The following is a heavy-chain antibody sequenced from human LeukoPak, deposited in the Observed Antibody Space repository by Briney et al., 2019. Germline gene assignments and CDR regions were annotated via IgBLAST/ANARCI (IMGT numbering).Heavy chain of an antibody. D-gene: IGHD3-10*01. CDR3: ARGITMVRGVXGNXFDP. J-gene: IGHJ5*02. V-gene: IGHV4-59*01. CDR1: GGSISSYY. CDR2: IYYSGST. Sequence: SETLSLTCTVSGGSISSYYWSWIRQPPGKGLEWIGYIYYSGSTNYNPSLKNRVTISVDTSKPQFSLKLSSVTAADTAVYYCARGITMVRGVXGNXFDPWGXGXLXXVS.